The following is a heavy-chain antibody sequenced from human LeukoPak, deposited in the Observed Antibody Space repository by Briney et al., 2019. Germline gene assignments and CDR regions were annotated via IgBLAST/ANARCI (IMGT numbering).Heavy chain of an antibody. D-gene: IGHD2-21*02. CDR3: ARDRCSNSDCPFDY. Sequence: RPGGSLRLSCVGSGFTFGIHGMNRVRQAPGKGLEWVSFISTSSTYIKYADSLKGRFTVSRDNVKSSLYLQMSSLTAEDTAVYYCARDRCSNSDCPFDYWGQGTLVTVSS. V-gene: IGHV3-21*06. CDR2: ISTSSTYI. CDR1: GFTFGIHG. J-gene: IGHJ4*02.